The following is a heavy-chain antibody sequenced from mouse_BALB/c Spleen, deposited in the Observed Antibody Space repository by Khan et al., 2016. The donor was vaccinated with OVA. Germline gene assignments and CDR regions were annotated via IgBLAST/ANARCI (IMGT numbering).Heavy chain of an antibody. CDR2: IYPNNGDT. J-gene: IGHJ3*01. V-gene: IGHV1S29*02. CDR3: ARSGYGTVAC. Sequence: VQLQQSGPELVKPGASVKISCRASGYTFTDYILDWVKQSHGKSLDWIGYIYPNNGDTGYNQKFKTKATLTVDISSSTAYMELRSLTSEDSAVYYCARSGYGTVACWGKGTLVTVTA. CDR1: GYTFTDYI. D-gene: IGHD1-2*01.